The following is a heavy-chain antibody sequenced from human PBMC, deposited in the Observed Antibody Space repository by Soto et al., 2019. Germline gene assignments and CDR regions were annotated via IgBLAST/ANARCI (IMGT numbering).Heavy chain of an antibody. Sequence: QVQLVQSGAEVRQPASSVKVSCKTSGGTFSSYAISWVRQAPGQGLEWMGGIVPIVDTSTYAQKFQGRVTIPGDESNSTVNMDLRSLRSDETAVYYCVRVVATPASPANGGQGTLATFSS. J-gene: IGHJ4*02. V-gene: IGHV1-69*12. CDR2: IVPIVDTS. D-gene: IGHD2-15*01. CDR1: GGTFSSYA. CDR3: VRVVATPASPAN.